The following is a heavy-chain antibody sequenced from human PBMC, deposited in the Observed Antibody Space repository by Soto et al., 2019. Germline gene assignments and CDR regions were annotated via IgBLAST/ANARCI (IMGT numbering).Heavy chain of an antibody. J-gene: IGHJ3*02. CDR2: IGTSGHA. V-gene: IGHV3-13*01. CDR3: ERGGGFGEKHSDALER. D-gene: IGHD3-10*01. CDR1: GFTFSGYG. Sequence: GGSLRLSCAASGFTFSGYGMHWVRQAAGESLEWVSVIGTSGHAFYAGSVKGRFTITREDAKNSVYLQMNSLRDGEKAVYYCERGGGFGEKHSDALERGGKGKRVTGS.